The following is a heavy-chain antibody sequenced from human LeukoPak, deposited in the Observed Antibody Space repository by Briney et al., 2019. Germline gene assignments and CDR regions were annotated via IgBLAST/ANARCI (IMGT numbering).Heavy chain of an antibody. V-gene: IGHV1-8*01. CDR2: MNPNSGNT. CDR1: GYTFTSYD. Sequence: ASVKVSCKASGYTFTSYDINWVRQATGQGLEWMGWMNPNSGNTGYAQKFQGRVTMTRNTSISTAYMELSSLRSEDTAVYYCARALGYYDSSGYYYHWYFDLWGRGTLVTVSS. CDR3: ARALGYYDSSGYYYHWYFDL. D-gene: IGHD3-22*01. J-gene: IGHJ2*01.